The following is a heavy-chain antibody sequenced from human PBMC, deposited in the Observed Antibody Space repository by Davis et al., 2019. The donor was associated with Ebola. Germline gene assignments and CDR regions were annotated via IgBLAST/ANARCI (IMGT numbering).Heavy chain of an antibody. CDR1: GGSISRGGSY. D-gene: IGHD3-22*01. Sequence: PSETLSLTCTVSGGSISRGGSYWTWIRQHPGKGLEWIGYIYYSGSTYYKQSLKSRVTISLDTSKNQFSLNLYSVTAADTAVYYGARDLRYDSSGYDYYCYMDVWGKGTTVTVSS. J-gene: IGHJ6*03. CDR2: IYYSGST. V-gene: IGHV4-31*03. CDR3: ARDLRYDSSGYDYYCYMDV.